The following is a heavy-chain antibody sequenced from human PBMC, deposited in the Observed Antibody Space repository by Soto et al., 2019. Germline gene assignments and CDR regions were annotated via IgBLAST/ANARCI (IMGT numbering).Heavy chain of an antibody. CDR2: INAGNGNT. CDR3: ARDSRIRYFDWLRVNWFDP. Sequence: ASVKVSCKASGYTFPSYAMHWVRQAPGQRLEWMGWINAGNGNTKYSQKFQGRVTITRDTSASTAYMELSSLRSEDTAVYYCARDSRIRYFDWLRVNWFDPWGQGTLVNVSS. CDR1: GYTFPSYA. J-gene: IGHJ5*02. D-gene: IGHD3-9*01. V-gene: IGHV1-3*01.